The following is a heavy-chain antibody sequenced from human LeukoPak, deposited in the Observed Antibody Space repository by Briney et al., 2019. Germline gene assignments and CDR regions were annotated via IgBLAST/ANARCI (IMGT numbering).Heavy chain of an antibody. Sequence: ASVKVSCKASGYTSTSYGISWVRQAPGQGLECMGWISAYNGNTNYAQKLQGRVTMTTDTSTSTAYMELRSLRSDDTAVYYCARAGGDYVGDAFDIWGQGTMVTVSS. D-gene: IGHD4-17*01. CDR1: GYTSTSYG. CDR2: ISAYNGNT. CDR3: ARAGGDYVGDAFDI. J-gene: IGHJ3*02. V-gene: IGHV1-18*01.